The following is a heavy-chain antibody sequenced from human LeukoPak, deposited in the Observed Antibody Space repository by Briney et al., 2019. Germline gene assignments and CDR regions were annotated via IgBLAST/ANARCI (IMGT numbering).Heavy chain of an antibody. J-gene: IGHJ3*02. CDR3: AREGRTMGQSNAFDI. V-gene: IGHV3-7*01. CDR1: GFTFSSYW. Sequence: GGSLRLSCAASGFTFSSYWMSWVRQAPGKGLEWVANIKQDGSEKYYVDSVKGRFTISRDIAKNSLYLQMNSLRAEDTAVYYCAREGRTMGQSNAFDIWGQGTMVTVSS. CDR2: IKQDGSEK. D-gene: IGHD4/OR15-4a*01.